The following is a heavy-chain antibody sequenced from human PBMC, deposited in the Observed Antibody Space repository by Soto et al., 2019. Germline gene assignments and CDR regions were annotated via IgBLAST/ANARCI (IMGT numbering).Heavy chain of an antibody. V-gene: IGHV3-53*01. CDR2: IYSGGST. CDR3: ALSGLGYCISTSCYETRVGASKGYYYYGMDV. CDR1: GFTVSSNY. Sequence: PGGSLRLSCAASGFTVSSNYMSWVRQAPGKGLEWVSVIYSGGSTYYADSVKGRFTISRDNSKNTLYLQMNSLRAEDTAVYYCALSGLGYCISTSCYETRVGASKGYYYYGMDVWGQGTTVTVSS. J-gene: IGHJ6*02. D-gene: IGHD2-2*01.